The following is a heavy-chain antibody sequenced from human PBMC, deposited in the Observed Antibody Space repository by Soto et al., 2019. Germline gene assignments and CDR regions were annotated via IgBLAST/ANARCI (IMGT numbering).Heavy chain of an antibody. Sequence: EVQLLESGGGLVQPGGSLRLSCAASGFTFSSYAMSWVRQAPGKGLEWVSAISGSGGSTYYADSVKGRFTISRDNSKNTLYLQMNSLRAEDTAVYYCAKTQVATQGERGYFDYWGQGTLVTVSS. CDR1: GFTFSSYA. CDR3: AKTQVATQGERGYFDY. CDR2: ISGSGGST. V-gene: IGHV3-23*01. J-gene: IGHJ4*02. D-gene: IGHD2-15*01.